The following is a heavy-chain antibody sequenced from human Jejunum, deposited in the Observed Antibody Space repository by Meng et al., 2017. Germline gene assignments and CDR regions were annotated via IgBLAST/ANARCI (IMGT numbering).Heavy chain of an antibody. CDR3: ARDWGCRDGYCFSGLLEF. V-gene: IGHV4-4*02. Sequence: QVQLQESGPGLVRPSGTLTPTCSVSGDSISSNNRWTWVRQPPGRGLEWIGEIYHGGDANYNPSLTSPVTISVDKSKNQFTLRLNSVTAADTAIYYCARDWGCRDGYCFSGLLEFWGQGILVTVSS. J-gene: IGHJ4*02. CDR2: IYHGGDA. CDR1: GDSISSNNR. D-gene: IGHD2-15*01.